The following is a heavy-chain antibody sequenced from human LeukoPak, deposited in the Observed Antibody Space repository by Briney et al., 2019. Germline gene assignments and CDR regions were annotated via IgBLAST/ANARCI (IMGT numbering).Heavy chain of an antibody. CDR3: ASLTGYYEGHWIQPVSGHYIN. CDR1: GGSISSGSYY. D-gene: IGHD3-9*01. CDR2: IYTGGST. V-gene: IGHV4-61*02. Sequence: PSETLSLTCTVSGGSISSGSYYWSWIRQPAGKGLEWIGRIYTGGSTNYNPSLKSRVTISVDTSKNQFSLKLSSVTAADTAVYYCASLTGYYEGHWIQPVSGHYINWGQGTLVTVSS. J-gene: IGHJ4*02.